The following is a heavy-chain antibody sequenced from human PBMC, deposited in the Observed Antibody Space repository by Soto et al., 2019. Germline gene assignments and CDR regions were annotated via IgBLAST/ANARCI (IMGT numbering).Heavy chain of an antibody. D-gene: IGHD1-26*01. V-gene: IGHV3-23*01. CDR2: ISGSGGNT. J-gene: IGHJ5*02. CDR3: AKGTYSNRIGADWFDP. Sequence: VQLLESGGGLVQPGGSLRLSCAASGFTFSSYAMTWVRQAPGKGLEWVSAISGSGGNTYYADSVKGRFTISRDNSKKMVYLQMKSQRDEDTAVYYCAKGTYSNRIGADWFDPWGQGTMVTVSS. CDR1: GFTFSSYA.